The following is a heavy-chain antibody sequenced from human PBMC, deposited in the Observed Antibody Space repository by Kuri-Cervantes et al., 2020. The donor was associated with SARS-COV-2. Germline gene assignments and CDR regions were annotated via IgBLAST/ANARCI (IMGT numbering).Heavy chain of an antibody. V-gene: IGHV3-30-3*01. CDR1: GFTFSSYA. D-gene: IGHD6-13*01. Sequence: GESLKISCAASGFTFSSYAMHWVRQAPGKGLEWVAVISYDGSNKYYADSVKGRFTISRDNSKNTLYLQMNSLRAEDTAVYYCARDPPKHSSSWYRFGVGYFAYWGHGNPVNGAS. CDR3: ARDPPKHSSSWYRFGVGYFAY. CDR2: ISYDGSNK. J-gene: IGHJ4*01.